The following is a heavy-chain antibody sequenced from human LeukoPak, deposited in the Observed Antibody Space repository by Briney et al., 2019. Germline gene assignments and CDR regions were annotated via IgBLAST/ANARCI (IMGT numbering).Heavy chain of an antibody. V-gene: IGHV3-11*06. CDR3: ARARPTEGPYGIDV. J-gene: IGHJ6*04. CDR1: GFTFSDYY. CDR2: ISSSSSYT. Sequence: GGSLRLSCAASGFTFSDYYMSWIRQAPGKGLEWVSYISSSSSYTNYADSVKGRFTISRDNAKNSLYLQMNGLRAEDTAVYYCARARPTEGPYGIDVWGKGTTVTVSS. D-gene: IGHD1-14*01.